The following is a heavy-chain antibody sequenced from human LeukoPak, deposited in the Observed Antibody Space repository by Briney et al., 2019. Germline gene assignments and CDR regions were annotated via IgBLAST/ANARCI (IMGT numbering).Heavy chain of an antibody. CDR2: IGIISSTV. CDR3: ARARPWDSSRSYYFGMDV. CDR1: GFTFRSYS. D-gene: IGHD3-22*01. V-gene: IGHV3-48*02. Sequence: GGSLRLSCTASGFTFRSYSMNWVRQAPGKGLEWVSYIGIISSTVYYADSVKGRFTISRDNAKNSLYLHLNSLRDEDTAVYYCARARPWDSSRSYYFGMDVWGHGTTVTVSS. J-gene: IGHJ6*02.